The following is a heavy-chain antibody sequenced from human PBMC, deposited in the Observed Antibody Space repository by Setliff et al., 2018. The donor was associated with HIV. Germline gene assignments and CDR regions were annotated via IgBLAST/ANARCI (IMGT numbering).Heavy chain of an antibody. Sequence: ASVKVSCKASGYTFTSYDINWVRQATGQGLEWMGWMNPNSGNTGYAQKFQGRVTMTRNTSISTAYMELSSLRSEDTAVYYCARGSRGARASKIDSSGYYLVYWGQGTLVTVSS. CDR2: MNPNSGNT. J-gene: IGHJ4*02. V-gene: IGHV1-8*02. CDR3: ARGSRGARASKIDSSGYYLVY. CDR1: GYTFTSYD. D-gene: IGHD3-22*01.